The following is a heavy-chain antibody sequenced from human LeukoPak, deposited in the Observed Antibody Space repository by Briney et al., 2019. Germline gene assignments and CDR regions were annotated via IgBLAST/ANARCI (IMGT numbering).Heavy chain of an antibody. V-gene: IGHV3-7*01. CDR3: RASEGAFDY. CDR2: IKQDGSEK. CDR1: GFTLSNAW. J-gene: IGHJ4*02. Sequence: GGSLRLSCAASGFTLSNAWMSWVRQAPGKGLEWVANIKQDGSEKYYVDSVKGRFTISRDNAKNSLYLQMNSLRAEDTAVYYCRASEGAFDYWGRGTLVTVSS.